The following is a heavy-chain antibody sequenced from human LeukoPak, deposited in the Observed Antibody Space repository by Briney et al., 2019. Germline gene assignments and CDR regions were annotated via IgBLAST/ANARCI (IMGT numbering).Heavy chain of an antibody. D-gene: IGHD3-22*01. CDR2: IYYSGST. CDR1: GGSISSSSYY. CDR3: ARDSPRYDSSGYSPYFDY. J-gene: IGHJ4*02. V-gene: IGHV4-39*07. Sequence: PSETLSLTCTVSGGSISSSSYYWGWIRQPPAKGLEWIGSIYYSGSTYYNPSLKSRVTMSVDTSKNQFSLKLSSVTAADTAVYYCARDSPRYDSSGYSPYFDYWGQGTLVTVSS.